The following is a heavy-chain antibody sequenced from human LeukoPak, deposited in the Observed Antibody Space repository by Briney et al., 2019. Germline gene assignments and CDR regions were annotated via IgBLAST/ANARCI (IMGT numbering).Heavy chain of an antibody. V-gene: IGHV4-34*01. CDR2: INHSGST. CDR3: ARGIYYGSGSYHYLDY. J-gene: IGHJ4*02. D-gene: IGHD3-10*01. Sequence: PSETLSLTCAVYGGSFSGYYWSWIRQPPGKGLEWIGEINHSGSTNYNPSLKSRVTISVDTSKNQFSLKLSSVTAADTAVYYCARGIYYGSGSYHYLDYWGQGTLVTVSS. CDR1: GGSFSGYY.